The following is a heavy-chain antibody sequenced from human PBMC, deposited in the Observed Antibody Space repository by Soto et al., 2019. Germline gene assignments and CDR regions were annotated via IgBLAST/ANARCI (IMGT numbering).Heavy chain of an antibody. Sequence: QVQLVQSGAEVKKPGASVKVSCRASGYNFTSYHINWVRQATGQGLEWMGWMHPNSGDTGYAQKFQGRVTMTRNTSISTAYMELSSLGFEDTAVYYCARGPGAFDIWGQGTMVTVSS. CDR3: ARGPGAFDI. CDR2: MHPNSGDT. V-gene: IGHV1-8*01. CDR1: GYNFTSYH. J-gene: IGHJ3*02.